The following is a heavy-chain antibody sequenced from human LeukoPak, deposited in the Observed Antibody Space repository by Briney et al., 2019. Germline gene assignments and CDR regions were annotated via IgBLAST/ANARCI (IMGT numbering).Heavy chain of an antibody. CDR2: INSSGGST. CDR1: GYTFTSYY. D-gene: IGHD3-3*01. Sequence: ASVKVSCKASGYTFTSYYMHWVRQAPGQGLEWMGIINSSGGSTSYAQKFQGRVTMTRDMSTRTVYMELSSLRSEDTAVYYCASGVFSMSGFDIWGQGTMVTVSS. CDR3: ASGVFSMSGFDI. V-gene: IGHV1-46*01. J-gene: IGHJ3*02.